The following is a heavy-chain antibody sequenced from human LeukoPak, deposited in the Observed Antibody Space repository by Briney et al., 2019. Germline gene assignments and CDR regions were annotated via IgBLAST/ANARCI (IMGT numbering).Heavy chain of an antibody. D-gene: IGHD6-13*01. Sequence: PGGSLRLSCAASGFTFNIYTMNWVRQAPGKGLEWVSSISSSSSYIYYADSVKGRFTISRDNAKNSLYLQMNSLRAEDTAVYYCAREIGDSSSWSGDYWGQGTLVTVSS. J-gene: IGHJ4*02. CDR3: AREIGDSSSWSGDY. CDR2: ISSSSSYI. CDR1: GFTFNIYT. V-gene: IGHV3-21*01.